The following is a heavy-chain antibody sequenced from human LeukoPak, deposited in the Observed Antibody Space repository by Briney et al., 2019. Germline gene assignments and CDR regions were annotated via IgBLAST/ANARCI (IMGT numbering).Heavy chain of an antibody. V-gene: IGHV3-74*01. J-gene: IGHJ4*02. CDR2: INSDGSST. D-gene: IGHD4-17*01. CDR3: ARAYGDYFDY. CDR1: GFTFSSYW. Sequence: GGSLRLSCAASGFTFSSYWMHWVRQAPGKGRVWVSRINSDGSSTSYADSVKGRFTISRDNAKNTLYLQMNSLRAEDTAVYYCARAYGDYFDYWGQGTLVTVSS.